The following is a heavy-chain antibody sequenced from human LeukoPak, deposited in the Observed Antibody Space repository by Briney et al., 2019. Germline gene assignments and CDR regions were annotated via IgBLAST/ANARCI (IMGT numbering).Heavy chain of an antibody. CDR2: IYPGDSDT. CDR1: GNSFTSYW. J-gene: IGHJ4*02. CDR3: ARPLGDYCSRTSCYFGY. Sequence: GESLKISCKGSGNSFTSYWIAWVRQMPGKGLEWMGIIYPGDSDTRYSPSFQGQVTISADKSISTAYLQWSSLKASDSAMYYCARPLGDYCSRTSCYFGYWGQGTLVTVSS. V-gene: IGHV5-51*01. D-gene: IGHD2-2*01.